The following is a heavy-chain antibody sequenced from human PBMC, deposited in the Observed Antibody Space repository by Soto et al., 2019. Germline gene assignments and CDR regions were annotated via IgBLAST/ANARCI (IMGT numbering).Heavy chain of an antibody. CDR3: ARRGYSGYDYYYYGMDV. CDR2: TYYRSKWYN. CDR1: GDSVSSNSAA. V-gene: IGHV6-1*01. Sequence: SQTLSLTCAISGDSVSSNSAAWNWIRQSPSRGLEWLGRTYYRSKWYNDYAVSVKSRITINPDTSKNQFSLQLNSVTPEDTAVYYCARRGYSGYDYYYYGMDVWGQGTTVTVSS. D-gene: IGHD5-12*01. J-gene: IGHJ6*02.